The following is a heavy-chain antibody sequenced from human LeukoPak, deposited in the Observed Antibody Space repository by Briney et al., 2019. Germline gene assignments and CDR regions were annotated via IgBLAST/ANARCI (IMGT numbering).Heavy chain of an antibody. D-gene: IGHD4-11*01. V-gene: IGHV3-23*01. J-gene: IGHJ4*02. Sequence: PGGSLRLSCAASGFTFANYAMSWVRQGPGKGLEWVSTISGSGGSTYYADSVKGRFTISRDNSKNTLFLQMNSLRADDTAVYYCARGMTTHDYWGQGTLVTVSS. CDR2: ISGSGGST. CDR1: GFTFANYA. CDR3: ARGMTTHDY.